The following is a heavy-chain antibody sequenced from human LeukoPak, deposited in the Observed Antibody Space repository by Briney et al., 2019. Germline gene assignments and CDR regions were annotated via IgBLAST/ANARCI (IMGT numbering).Heavy chain of an antibody. J-gene: IGHJ4*02. D-gene: IGHD2-15*01. CDR1: GGSFSGYY. CDR2: INHSGST. CDR3: ARAYDSSSGGGFDY. Sequence: SETLSLTCAVYGGSFSGYYWSWIRQPPGKGLEWIGEINHSGSTNYSPSLKSRVTISVDTSKNQFSLKLSSVTAADTAVYYCARAYDSSSGGGFDYWGQGTLVTVSS. V-gene: IGHV4-34*01.